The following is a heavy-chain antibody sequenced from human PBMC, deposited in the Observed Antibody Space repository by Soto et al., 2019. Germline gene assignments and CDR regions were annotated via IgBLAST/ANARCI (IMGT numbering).Heavy chain of an antibody. CDR2: IYPGDSDT. V-gene: IGHV5-51*01. CDR1: GYSFTSYW. Sequence: GESLKISCKGSGYSFTSYWIGWVRQMPGKGLEWMGFIYPGDSDTRYSPSFQGQVTISADKSISTAYLQWSSVKASDTAVYYCAAGGISPGNYNYYAMDVRGQGTTVTVSS. J-gene: IGHJ6*02. CDR3: AAGGISPGNYNYYAMDV. D-gene: IGHD3-16*01.